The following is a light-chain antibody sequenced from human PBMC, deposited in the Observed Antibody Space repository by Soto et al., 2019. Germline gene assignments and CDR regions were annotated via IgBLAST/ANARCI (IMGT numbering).Light chain of an antibody. Sequence: QSVLTQPASVSGSPGQSITISCAGTTSDFSEFDYVSWYQQHPGTAPKLIIYEVTNRPSGVSNRFSGSKSGNAASLTISGLQAEDEADYFCSSYTRRRILVFGGGTKVTVL. CDR2: EVT. CDR1: TSDFSEFDY. CDR3: SSYTRRRILV. J-gene: IGLJ2*01. V-gene: IGLV2-14*01.